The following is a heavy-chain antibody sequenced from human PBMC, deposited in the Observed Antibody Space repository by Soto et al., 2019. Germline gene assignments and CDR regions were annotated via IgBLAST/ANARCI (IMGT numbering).Heavy chain of an antibody. J-gene: IGHJ4*01. CDR3: SRAGILTTPYYFDY. CDR1: GCSISSYY. V-gene: IGHV4-59*01. Sequence: PSETLSLTCPVSGCSISSYYWSWIRQPPGKGLEWIGYIYYSGSTNYNPSLKSRVTISVDTSKNQFSLKLSSVTAADTAVYYCSRAGILTTPYYFDYWGQGTLVTVSS. D-gene: IGHD4-4*01. CDR2: IYYSGST.